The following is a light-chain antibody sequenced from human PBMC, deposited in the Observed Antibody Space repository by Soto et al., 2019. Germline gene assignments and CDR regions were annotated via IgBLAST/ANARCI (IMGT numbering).Light chain of an antibody. CDR2: ENN. CDR1: SSNIGAGYE. J-gene: IGLJ1*01. V-gene: IGLV1-40*01. Sequence: QSVLTQPPSVSEAPGQRVTISCTGSSSNIGAGYEAHWYQQVPGTAPKLLIYENNNRPSGVPDLFSGSKSGTSASLAITGLQAEDEAGYYCQSYDSSLSGYVFGTGTKLTVL. CDR3: QSYDSSLSGYV.